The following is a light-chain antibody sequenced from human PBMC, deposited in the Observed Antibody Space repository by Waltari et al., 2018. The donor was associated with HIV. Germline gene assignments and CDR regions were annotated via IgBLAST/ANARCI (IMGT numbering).Light chain of an antibody. CDR1: QAISNY. V-gene: IGKV1-9*01. J-gene: IGKJ3*01. CDR2: SAS. Sequence: DIQMTQSPSFLSASIGDRVNLTCRASQAISNYVAWYFVRPGSGPQLLITSASILHNGVPSRFSGSGSGIEFTLTISGLQVDDFGTYFCQQFNSRPVTFGPGTTV. CDR3: QQFNSRPVT.